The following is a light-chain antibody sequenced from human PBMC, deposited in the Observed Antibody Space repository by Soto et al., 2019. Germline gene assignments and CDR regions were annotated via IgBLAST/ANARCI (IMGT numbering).Light chain of an antibody. CDR1: QSVSSY. V-gene: IGKV3-11*01. J-gene: IGKJ2*01. Sequence: EIVLTQSPATLSLSPGERATLSCRASQSVSSYLAWYQQKPGQAPRLLIYDASNRATDIPARFSGGGSGTDFPLTISSLEPEDFAVYYCQQRFNWPRFTFGQGTKLEIK. CDR2: DAS. CDR3: QQRFNWPRFT.